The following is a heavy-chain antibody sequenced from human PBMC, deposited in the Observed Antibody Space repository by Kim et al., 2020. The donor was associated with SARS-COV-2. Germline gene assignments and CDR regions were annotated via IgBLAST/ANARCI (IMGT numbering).Heavy chain of an antibody. Sequence: SETLSLTCIVSGGSISSSSYYWGWIRQSPGKGLEWIGSIHYSGNTYYNPSLKSRVTISVDTSKKHFSLKLSSVTAADTAVYYCARHLGGSYHFDYWGQGTLVTVSS. CDR2: IHYSGNT. J-gene: IGHJ4*02. D-gene: IGHD1-26*01. CDR1: GGSISSSSYY. V-gene: IGHV4-39*01. CDR3: ARHLGGSYHFDY.